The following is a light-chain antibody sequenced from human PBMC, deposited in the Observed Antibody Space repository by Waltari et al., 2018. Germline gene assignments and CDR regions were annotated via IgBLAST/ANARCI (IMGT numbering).Light chain of an antibody. Sequence: QSVLTQPPSASATPGQRVTISCSGSSSNIGRNIVNWYQQVPGTTPKLLIYRNDQRPSGVPGRFSGAKSGTSASLAISGLRSEDEADYYCAAWDDTLNGRWEFGGGTKLTVL. CDR3: AAWDDTLNGRWE. V-gene: IGLV1-44*01. J-gene: IGLJ3*02. CDR2: RND. CDR1: SSNIGRNI.